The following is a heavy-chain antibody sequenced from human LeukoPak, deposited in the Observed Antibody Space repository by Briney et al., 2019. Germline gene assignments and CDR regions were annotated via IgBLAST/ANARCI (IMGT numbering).Heavy chain of an antibody. CDR2: INPNSGGT. CDR1: GYTFTGYY. V-gene: IGHV1-2*02. Sequence: ASVKVSCKASGYTFTGYYMHWVRQAPGQGLEWMGWINPNSGGTNYAQKFQGRVTMTRDTSISTAYMELSRLRSDDTGVYYCARGGGRDYDILTGLYYYYGMDVWGQGTTVTVSS. CDR3: ARGGGRDYDILTGLYYYYGMDV. D-gene: IGHD3-9*01. J-gene: IGHJ6*02.